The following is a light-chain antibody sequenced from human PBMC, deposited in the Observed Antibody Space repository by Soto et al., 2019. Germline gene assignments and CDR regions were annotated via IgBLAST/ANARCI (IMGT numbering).Light chain of an antibody. J-gene: IGKJ1*01. Sequence: EIVLTRSPVTLSLSPGERSTLSLRASQSVSSNFLAWYQHKPGQAPRLLIYGASNRATGIPDRFSSSGSGTDFTLTISRLEPEDFVVYYCQQYGSSPRTFGQGTKVDIK. CDR1: QSVSSNF. V-gene: IGKV3-20*01. CDR2: GAS. CDR3: QQYGSSPRT.